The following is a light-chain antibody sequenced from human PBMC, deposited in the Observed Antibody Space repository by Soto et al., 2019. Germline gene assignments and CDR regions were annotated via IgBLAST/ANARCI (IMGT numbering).Light chain of an antibody. CDR3: QQYGSSFPT. CDR1: ESVSNNF. CDR2: GAS. V-gene: IGKV3-20*01. J-gene: IGKJ4*01. Sequence: EFVLTQSPGTLSLSPGERATLSCRASESVSNNFLAWYQQKPGQAPRLLIYGASSRAPGIPDRFTGSGSGADFTLTISRLEPEDFAVYYCQQYGSSFPTFGGGTKVEIK.